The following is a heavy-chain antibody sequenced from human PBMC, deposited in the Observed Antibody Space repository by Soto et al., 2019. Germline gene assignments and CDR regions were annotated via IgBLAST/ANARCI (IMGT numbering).Heavy chain of an antibody. CDR2: IFYSGIT. J-gene: IGHJ6*02. Sequence: SETLSLTCTVSGGSISSGGYYWTWIRQHPGKGLEWIGYIFYSGITYYNPSLKSRVTISVDTSKNQFSLKLSSVTAADTAVYYCARDHPPLGSSWHLPYYGMDVWGQGTTVTVSS. CDR3: ARDHPPLGSSWHLPYYGMDV. V-gene: IGHV4-31*03. D-gene: IGHD6-13*01. CDR1: GGSISSGGYY.